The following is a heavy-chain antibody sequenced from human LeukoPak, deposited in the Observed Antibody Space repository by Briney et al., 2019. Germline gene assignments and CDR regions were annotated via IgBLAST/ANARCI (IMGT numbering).Heavy chain of an antibody. CDR2: IYYSGST. D-gene: IGHD3-10*01. Sequence: SETLSLTCTVSGGSISSGDYYWSWIRQPPGKGLEWIGYIYYSGSTYYNPSLKSRVTISVDTSKNQFSLKLSSVTAADTAVYYCARASWFGELGMDVWGQGTTVTVSS. CDR1: GGSISSGDYY. V-gene: IGHV4-30-4*01. J-gene: IGHJ6*02. CDR3: ARASWFGELGMDV.